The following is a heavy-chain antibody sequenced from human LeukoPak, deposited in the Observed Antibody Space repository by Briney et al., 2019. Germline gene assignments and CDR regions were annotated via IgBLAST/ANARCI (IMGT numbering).Heavy chain of an antibody. V-gene: IGHV4-34*01. J-gene: IGHJ4*02. CDR3: AIPRDGYNHHFDY. Sequence: MASETLSLTCAVYGGSFSGYYWSWIRQPPGKGLEWIGEINHSGGTNYNPSLKSRVTISVDTSKNQFSLKLSSVTAADTAVYYCAIPRDGYNHHFDYWGQGTLVTVSS. D-gene: IGHD5-24*01. CDR1: GGSFSGYY. CDR2: INHSGGT.